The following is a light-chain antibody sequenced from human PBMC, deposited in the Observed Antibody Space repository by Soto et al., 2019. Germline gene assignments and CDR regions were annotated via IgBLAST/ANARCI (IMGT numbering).Light chain of an antibody. Sequence: DIVMTQSPLSLPVTPGEPASISCRSSQSLLHSNGYNYLDRYLQKPGQSPQLLIYWGSNRASGVPDRFSGSGSGTDFTLKISRVEAEDVGVYYCMQALQTPWTFGQGTKVDIK. V-gene: IGKV2-28*01. CDR2: WGS. CDR1: QSLLHSNGYNY. CDR3: MQALQTPWT. J-gene: IGKJ1*01.